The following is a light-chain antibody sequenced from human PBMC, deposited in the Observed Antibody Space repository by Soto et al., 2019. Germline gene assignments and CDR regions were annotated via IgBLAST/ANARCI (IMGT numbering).Light chain of an antibody. CDR2: DAS. CDR1: QSVSSY. V-gene: IGKV3-11*01. Sequence: EIVLTQSPAPLSLSPGERATLSCRASQSVSSYFAWYQQKPGQAPRPLIYDASNRATGIPARFSGSGSGTDFTRTISSLEPEDFAVFYCQQRSNWPPIFTFGPGTQVDI. J-gene: IGKJ3*01. CDR3: QQRSNWPPIFT.